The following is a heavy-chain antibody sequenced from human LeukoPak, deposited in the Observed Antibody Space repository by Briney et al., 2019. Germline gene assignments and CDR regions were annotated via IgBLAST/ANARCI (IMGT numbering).Heavy chain of an antibody. V-gene: IGHV4-4*07. Sequence: SETPSLTCTVSGGSISSYYWSWIRQPARKGPEWIWRIYTSGSTNYNPSLKSRVTMSVDTSKNQFSLKLSSVTAADTAVYYCARERGPAGVMITLGGVIWFDPWGQGTLVTVSS. CDR2: IYTSGST. J-gene: IGHJ5*02. D-gene: IGHD3-16*01. CDR3: ARERGPAGVMITLGGVIWFDP. CDR1: GGSISSYY.